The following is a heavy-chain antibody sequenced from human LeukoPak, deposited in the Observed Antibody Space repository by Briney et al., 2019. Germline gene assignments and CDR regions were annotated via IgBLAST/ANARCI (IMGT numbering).Heavy chain of an antibody. V-gene: IGHV3-30*02. J-gene: IGHJ4*02. Sequence: QAGGSLRLSCAASGFTFSSYSMHWVRQAPGKGLEWVAFIRYDGSKKYYADSVKGRFTISRDNSKNTLYLQMNSLRAEDTAVYYCAKVGQWLMGYFDYWGQGTLVTVSS. CDR3: AKVGQWLMGYFDY. CDR2: IRYDGSKK. D-gene: IGHD6-19*01. CDR1: GFTFSSYS.